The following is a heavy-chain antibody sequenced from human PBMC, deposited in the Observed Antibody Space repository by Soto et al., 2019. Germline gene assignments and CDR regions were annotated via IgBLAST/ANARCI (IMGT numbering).Heavy chain of an antibody. CDR3: AKDRRVVVAATPDAFDI. Sequence: EVQLLESGGGLVQPGGSLRLSCAASGFTFSSYAMSWVRQAPGKGLEWVSAISGSGGSTYYADSVKGRFTISRDNSKNTLYLQMNSLRAEDTAVYYCAKDRRVVVAATPDAFDIWGQGTMVTVSS. D-gene: IGHD2-15*01. V-gene: IGHV3-23*01. CDR1: GFTFSSYA. CDR2: ISGSGGST. J-gene: IGHJ3*02.